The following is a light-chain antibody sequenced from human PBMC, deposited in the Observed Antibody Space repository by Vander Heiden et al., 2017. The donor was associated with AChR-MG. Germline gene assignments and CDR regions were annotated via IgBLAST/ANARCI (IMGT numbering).Light chain of an antibody. CDR3: QKENSAPRT. J-gene: IGKJ1*01. CDR2: AAS. CDR1: QDISSY. V-gene: IGKV1-27*01. Sequence: DIQMTQSPSSLSASVGDRVSITCRASQDISSYLAWYQQKPGKVPKLLIYAASTLQSGVPSRFSGSGSGTDFTLTISSLQSEDVATYYCQKENSAPRTFGQGTKVEIK.